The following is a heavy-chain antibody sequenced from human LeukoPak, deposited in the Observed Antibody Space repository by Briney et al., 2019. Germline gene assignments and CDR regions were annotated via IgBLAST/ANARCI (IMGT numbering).Heavy chain of an antibody. CDR3: ARDSSSWYAIGDQSWFDP. CDR2: IIPIFGTA. Sequence: WASVKVSCKASGGTFSSYAISWVRQAPGQGLEWMGGIIPIFGTANYAQKFQGRVTITTDESTSTAYMELSSLRSEDTAVCYCARDSSSWYAIGDQSWFDPWGQGTLVTVSS. D-gene: IGHD6-13*01. V-gene: IGHV1-69*05. CDR1: GGTFSSYA. J-gene: IGHJ5*02.